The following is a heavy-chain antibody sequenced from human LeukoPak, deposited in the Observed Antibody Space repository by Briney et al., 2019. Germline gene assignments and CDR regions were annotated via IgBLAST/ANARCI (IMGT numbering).Heavy chain of an antibody. D-gene: IGHD3-3*01. CDR2: INHSGST. CDR1: GGSFSGYY. Sequence: KPSETLSLTCAVYGGSFSGYYWSWIRQPPGKGLEWIGEINHSGSTNYNPSLKSRVTISVDTSKNQFSLKLSSVTAADTAVYYCARAFRGIFGVFEAFDIWGQGTMVTVSS. J-gene: IGHJ3*02. V-gene: IGHV4-34*01. CDR3: ARAFRGIFGVFEAFDI.